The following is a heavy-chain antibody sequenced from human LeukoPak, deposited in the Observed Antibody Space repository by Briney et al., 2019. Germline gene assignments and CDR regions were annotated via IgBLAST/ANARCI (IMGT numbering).Heavy chain of an antibody. Sequence: ASVKVSCKASGYIFISYGISWVRQVPGQGLEWMGWISGKNGNTIYAQKFQGRVTMTTDTSTSTAYMELRSLRSDDTAVCYCARDPSGDVVVITGDAFDVWGQGTMVTVSS. J-gene: IGHJ3*01. CDR1: GYIFISYG. V-gene: IGHV1-18*01. D-gene: IGHD3-22*01. CDR2: ISGKNGNT. CDR3: ARDPSGDVVVITGDAFDV.